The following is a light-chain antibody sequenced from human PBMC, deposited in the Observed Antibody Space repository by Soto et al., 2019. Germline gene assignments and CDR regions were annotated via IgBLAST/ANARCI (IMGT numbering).Light chain of an antibody. J-gene: IGLJ1*01. Sequence: QSVLIQPASVSGSPGQSITISCTGTSRDVGVYNFVSWYQQHPGKAPKVIIYEDTKRPSGISNRFSGPKSGNTASLTISGLQAEDEADYDCEHMRNRLHVFGNGTKITVL. CDR3: EHMRNRLHV. CDR1: SRDVGVYNF. V-gene: IGLV2-14*02. CDR2: EDT.